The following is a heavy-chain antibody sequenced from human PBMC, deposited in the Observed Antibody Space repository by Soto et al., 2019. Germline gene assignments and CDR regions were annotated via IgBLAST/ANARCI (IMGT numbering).Heavy chain of an antibody. CDR3: ARDSYGGNSPSYFDY. V-gene: IGHV1-69*13. Sequence: ASVKVSCKASGGTFSSYAISWVRQAPGQGLEWMGGIIPIFGTANYAQKFQGRVTITADESTSTAYMELSSLRSEDTAVYYCARDSYGGNSPSYFDYWGQGTLATVSS. D-gene: IGHD2-21*02. J-gene: IGHJ4*02. CDR1: GGTFSSYA. CDR2: IIPIFGTA.